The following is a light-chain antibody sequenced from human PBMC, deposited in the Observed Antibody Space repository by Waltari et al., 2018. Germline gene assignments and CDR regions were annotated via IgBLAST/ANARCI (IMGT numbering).Light chain of an antibody. CDR3: QQNYDSPWT. J-gene: IGKJ1*01. CDR1: QDISSY. Sequence: DIQMTQSPPSLSASVGDRVTITCRASQDISSYLNWYQQKPGKAPELLIYTASRLESGVPARFSGSGSGTAFTLSISSLQPEDFATDYCQQNYDSPWTFGHGTKVDLK. CDR2: TAS. V-gene: IGKV1-39*01.